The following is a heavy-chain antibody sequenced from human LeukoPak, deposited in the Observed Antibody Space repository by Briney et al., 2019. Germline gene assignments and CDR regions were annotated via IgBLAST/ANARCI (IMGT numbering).Heavy chain of an antibody. Sequence: GESLRLSCEAFGFIFSNYGMHWVRQAPGKGLEWVALIWYDGQTKFYADSVKGRFTISRDNSGNTLFLHMTSLRVEDTAVYYCAREWGRIAVAGGPGYWGQGALVTVSS. CDR2: IWYDGQTK. CDR1: GFIFSNYG. D-gene: IGHD6-19*01. J-gene: IGHJ4*02. CDR3: AREWGRIAVAGGPGY. V-gene: IGHV3-33*01.